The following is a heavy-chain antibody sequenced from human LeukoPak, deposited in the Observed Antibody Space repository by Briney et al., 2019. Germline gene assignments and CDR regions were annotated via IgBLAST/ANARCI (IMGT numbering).Heavy chain of an antibody. V-gene: IGHV3-66*01. CDR1: GFTFRSSA. Sequence: GGSLRLSCAASGFTFRSSAMSWVRQAPGKGLEWVSVIYSGGSTYYADSVKGRFTISRDNSKNTLYLQMNSLRAEDTAVYYCARDLMRFLEWVNWGQGALVTVSS. CDR3: ARDLMRFLEWVN. J-gene: IGHJ4*02. D-gene: IGHD3-3*01. CDR2: IYSGGST.